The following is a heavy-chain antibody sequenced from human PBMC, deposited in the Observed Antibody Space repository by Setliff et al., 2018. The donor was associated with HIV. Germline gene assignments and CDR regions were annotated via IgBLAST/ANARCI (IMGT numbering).Heavy chain of an antibody. CDR3: AKEFEDLSGAY. J-gene: IGHJ4*02. D-gene: IGHD3-10*01. V-gene: IGHV3-48*01. CDR1: GFTFSDCS. CDR2: ITSTGSTI. Sequence: GGSLRLSCAASGFTFSDCSMNWVRQAPGKGLEWISYITSTGSTIFYADSVKGRFTISRDNDKNSVHLQMTSLRAEDTATYYCAKEFEDLSGAYWGQGTLVTV.